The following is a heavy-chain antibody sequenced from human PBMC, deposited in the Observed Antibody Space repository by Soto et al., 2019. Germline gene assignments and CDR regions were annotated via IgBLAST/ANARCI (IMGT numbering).Heavy chain of an antibody. CDR3: ARGNKGPGHYGPGSQGWYGP. V-gene: IGHV1-69*06. CDR2: IIPVTETP. Sequence: QVQLVQSGAEVKKPGSSVRVSCKVSGGTFISHAINWLRQAPGQGLEWMGVIIPVTETPNNAEKFQGRVTINEDKATTTVYMELSSLTFDDTAVYFCARGNKGPGHYGPGSQGWYGPWGQGTLVTVSS. J-gene: IGHJ5*02. CDR1: GGTFISHA. D-gene: IGHD3-10*01.